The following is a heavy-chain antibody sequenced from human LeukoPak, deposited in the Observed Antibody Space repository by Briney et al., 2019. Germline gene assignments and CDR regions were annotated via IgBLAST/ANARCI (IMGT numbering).Heavy chain of an antibody. J-gene: IGHJ4*02. V-gene: IGHV4-39*01. Sequence: KPSETLSLTCTVSGDSTSSSSYYWAWIRQPPGKGLEWIGNIYYSGSTNYNPSLKSRVTISLARSENQFSLRLKSATASDTAVYYCARRIMGSGLRDYWGQGMLVTVSS. CDR3: ARRIMGSGLRDY. CDR1: GDSTSSSSYY. CDR2: IYYSGST. D-gene: IGHD3-10*01.